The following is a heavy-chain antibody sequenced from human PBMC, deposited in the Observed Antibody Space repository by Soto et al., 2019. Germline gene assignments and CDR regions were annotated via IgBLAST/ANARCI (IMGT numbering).Heavy chain of an antibody. J-gene: IGHJ3*01. CDR2: ISDSGDRT. CDR1: GFTLSMSA. Sequence: EVQLMESGGGLVQPGGSLRLSCAGSGFTLSMSAVSWVRQAPGKGLEWVSYISDSGDRTYYADSVKGRFTISRDRSKNTVSLQMNTLRAEDTDLYYCAKDRGIIVKAGDAFDVWGQGTMVTFSS. V-gene: IGHV3-23*01. CDR3: AKDRGIIVKAGDAFDV. D-gene: IGHD3-16*02.